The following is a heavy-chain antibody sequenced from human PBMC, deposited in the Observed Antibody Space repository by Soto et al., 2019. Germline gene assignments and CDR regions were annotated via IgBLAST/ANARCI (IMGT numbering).Heavy chain of an antibody. CDR1: GGSISSSSYY. J-gene: IGHJ4*02. D-gene: IGHD6-13*01. Sequence: QLQLQESGPGLVKPSVTLSLTCTDSGGSISSSSYYWGWIRQPPGKGLEWIGSIYYSRSTYYNPSLKSRVTISVDTSKNQFSLKLSSVTAADTAVYYCARAGIAAAGIFDYWGQGTLVTVSS. CDR2: IYYSRST. V-gene: IGHV4-39*01. CDR3: ARAGIAAAGIFDY.